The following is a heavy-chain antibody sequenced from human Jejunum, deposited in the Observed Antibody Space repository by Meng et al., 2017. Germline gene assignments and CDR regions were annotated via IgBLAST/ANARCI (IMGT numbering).Heavy chain of an antibody. D-gene: IGHD1-26*01. CDR3: AGGGLVRSTRGYFDY. V-gene: IGHV6-1*01. CDR1: GDSVSSNSAG. J-gene: IGHJ4*02. Sequence: QIQLQQSGPGLVKPSQTLPLTCPISGDSVSSNSAGWNWIRQSPSRGLEWLGGTYYRSKWYIDYAVSVKSRITINPDTSKNQFSLHLNSVTPEDTAVYYCAGGGLVRSTRGYFDYWGQGTLVTVSS. CDR2: TYYRSKWYI.